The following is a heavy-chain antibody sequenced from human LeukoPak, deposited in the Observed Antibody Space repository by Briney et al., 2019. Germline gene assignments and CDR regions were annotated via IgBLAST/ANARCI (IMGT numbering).Heavy chain of an antibody. J-gene: IGHJ4*02. CDR3: ARRYYDSSSYYQISYFDY. CDR2: IYYSGST. V-gene: IGHV4-39*01. Sequence: SETLSLTCTVSGGSISSSSYYWGWIRQPPGKGLEWIVSIYYSGSTYYNPSLTSRVTISVDTYKNQISLNLSSVTAADPSVYYGARRYYDSSSYYQISYFDYWGQGTLVTVSS. CDR1: GGSISSSSYY. D-gene: IGHD3-22*01.